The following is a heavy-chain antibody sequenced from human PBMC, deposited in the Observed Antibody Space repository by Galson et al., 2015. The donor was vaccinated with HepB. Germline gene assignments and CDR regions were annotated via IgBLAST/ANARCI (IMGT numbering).Heavy chain of an antibody. V-gene: IGHV3-30*03. J-gene: IGHJ4*02. CDR3: AIDPFKDTFTYGYYLEY. CDR2: ISTNGDHK. Sequence: SLRLSCAVSGFTLTNSGMHWVRQAPGKGLEWLAVISTNGDHKYYADSVKGRFTISRDNSKNTLYLQMDSLRPEDTAVYYCAIDPFKDTFTYGYYLEYWGQGTLVTVSS. D-gene: IGHD2/OR15-2a*01. CDR1: GFTLTNSG.